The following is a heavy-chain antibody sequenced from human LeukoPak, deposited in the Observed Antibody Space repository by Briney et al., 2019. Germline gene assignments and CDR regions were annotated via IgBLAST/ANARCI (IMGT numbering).Heavy chain of an antibody. J-gene: IGHJ6*03. CDR2: TYYRSKFYH. CDR3: ARGYYMDV. D-gene: IGHD3-10*01. CDR1: GDSVSRNITA. Sequence: SQTLSLTCAISGDSVSRNITAWNWLRQSPSRGLEWLGRTYYRSKFYHDYAVSVKSRITINPDTSKNQFSLQLNSVTPEDTAVYYCARGYYMDVWGKGTTVTVSS. V-gene: IGHV6-1*01.